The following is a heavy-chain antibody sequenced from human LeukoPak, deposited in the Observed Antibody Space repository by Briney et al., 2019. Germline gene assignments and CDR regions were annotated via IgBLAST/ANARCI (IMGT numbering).Heavy chain of an antibody. CDR1: GGSISSSNW. Sequence: SGTLSLTCAVSGGSISSSNWWSWVRQPPGKGLEWIGEIYHSGSTYYNPSLKSRVTISVDRSKNQFSLKLSSVTAADTAVYYCARGGGNSNSAQTIDYWGQGTLVTVSS. CDR3: ARGGGNSNSAQTIDY. CDR2: IYHSGST. V-gene: IGHV4-4*02. J-gene: IGHJ4*02. D-gene: IGHD4-23*01.